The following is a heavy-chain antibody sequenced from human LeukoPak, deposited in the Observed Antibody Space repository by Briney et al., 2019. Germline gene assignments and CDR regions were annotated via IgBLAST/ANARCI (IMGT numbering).Heavy chain of an antibody. CDR2: INPNSGGT. J-gene: IGHJ4*02. Sequence: ASVKVSCKASGYTFTSYYMHWVRQAPGQGLEWMGWINPNSGGTNYAQKFQGRVTMTRDTSISTAYMELSRLRSDDTAVYYCASRSSTVATFPFHYWGQGTLVTVSS. CDR1: GYTFTSYY. CDR3: ASRSSTVATFPFHY. V-gene: IGHV1-2*02. D-gene: IGHD4-17*01.